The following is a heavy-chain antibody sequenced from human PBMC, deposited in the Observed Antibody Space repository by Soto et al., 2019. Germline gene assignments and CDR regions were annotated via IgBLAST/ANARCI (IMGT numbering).Heavy chain of an antibody. CDR2: INPNSGGT. CDR1: GYTFTGYY. CDR3: ARTAYCYDSSGDYYAFDI. V-gene: IGHV1-2*02. J-gene: IGHJ3*02. D-gene: IGHD3-22*01. Sequence: GESLKISCKASGYTFTGYYMHWVRQAPGQGLEWMGWINPNSGGTSYAQKFQGRVTMTRDTSISTAYMELSRLRFDVTAVYYCARTAYCYDSSGDYYAFDIWGQGTMVTVSS.